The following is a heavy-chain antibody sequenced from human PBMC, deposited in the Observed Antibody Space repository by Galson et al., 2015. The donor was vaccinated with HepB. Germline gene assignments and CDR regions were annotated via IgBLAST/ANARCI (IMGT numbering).Heavy chain of an antibody. V-gene: IGHV3-30*18. CDR1: GFTFSSYG. CDR3: AKDRGSGWYYFDD. CDR2: MSYDGSNK. J-gene: IGHJ4*02. Sequence: SLRLSCAASGFTFSSYGIHWVRQAPGKGLEWVAFMSYDGSNKYYADSVKGRFTISRDNSKNTLYLQMNGLRTEDTAVYYCAKDRGSGWYYFDDWGQETLVTVSS. D-gene: IGHD6-19*01.